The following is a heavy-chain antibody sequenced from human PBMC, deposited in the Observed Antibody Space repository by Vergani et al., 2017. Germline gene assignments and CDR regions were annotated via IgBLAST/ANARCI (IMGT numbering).Heavy chain of an antibody. CDR3: ARVNTETNGHLYYYYYMDV. Sequence: QVQLQQWGGGLLKPSETLSLTCVVNGGSFTSYHWTWIRQSPGEGLEWVGDIDHTGRPDYNPSLTSRLTMSVDKSRTQFSLTLNSVTATDTAIYFCARVNTETNGHLYYYYYMDVWGQGTAVTVS. CDR2: IDHTGRP. V-gene: IGHV4-34*01. J-gene: IGHJ6*03. CDR1: GGSFTSYH. D-gene: IGHD4-11*01.